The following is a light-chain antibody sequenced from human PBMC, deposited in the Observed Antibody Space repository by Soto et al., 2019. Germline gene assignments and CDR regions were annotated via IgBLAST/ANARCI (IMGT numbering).Light chain of an antibody. Sequence: QSALTQPASVSGSTGQSITISCTGTNTDVGGYDRVSWYQHHPGKAPKMLIFEVFNRPSGISDRFSGSKSGDTASLTISGLQAEDEADYYCISYIPSTTTHWVFGGGTQLTVL. V-gene: IGLV2-14*01. CDR1: NTDVGGYDR. J-gene: IGLJ3*02. CDR2: EVF. CDR3: ISYIPSTTTHWV.